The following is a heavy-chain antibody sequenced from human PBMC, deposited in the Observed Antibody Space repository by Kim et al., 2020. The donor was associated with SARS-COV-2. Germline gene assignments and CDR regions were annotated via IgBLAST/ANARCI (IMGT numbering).Heavy chain of an antibody. CDR2: IYTSGST. V-gene: IGHV4-61*02. CDR1: GGSISSGSYY. CDR3: ARARKRGEGPIRASGWYHFDY. Sequence: SETLSLTCTVSGGSISSGSYYWSWIRQPAGKGLEWIGRIYTSGSTNYNPSLKSRVTISVDTSKNQFSLKLSSVTAADTAVYYCARARKRGEGPIRASGWYHFDYWGQGTLVTVSS. J-gene: IGHJ4*02. D-gene: IGHD6-19*01.